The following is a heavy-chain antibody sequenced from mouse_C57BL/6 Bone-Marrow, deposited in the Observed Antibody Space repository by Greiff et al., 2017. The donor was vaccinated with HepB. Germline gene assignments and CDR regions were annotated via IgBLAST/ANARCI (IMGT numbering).Heavy chain of an antibody. V-gene: IGHV1-64*01. Sequence: VQLQQPGPELVKPGASVKLSCKASGYTFTSYWMHWVKQSPGQGLEWIGMIHPNSGSTNYNEKFKSKATLTVDKSSSTAYMQISSLTSEDSAVCCCARWLLMRRWFAYGGQGTMVTVYA. CDR1: GYTFTSYW. J-gene: IGHJ3*01. CDR3: ARWLLMRRWFAY. CDR2: IHPNSGST.